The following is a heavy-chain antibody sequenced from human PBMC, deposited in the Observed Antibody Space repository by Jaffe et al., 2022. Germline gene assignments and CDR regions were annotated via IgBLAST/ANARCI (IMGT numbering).Heavy chain of an antibody. CDR3: ARDRGYYDSSGYYYLFDY. Sequence: QVQLVQSGAEVKKPGSSVKVSCKASGGTFSSYAISWVRQAPGQGLEWMGGIIPIFGTANYAQKFQGRVTITTDESTSTAYMELSSLRSEDTAVYYCARDRGYYDSSGYYYLFDYWGQGTLVTVSS. CDR2: IIPIFGTA. J-gene: IGHJ4*02. D-gene: IGHD3-22*01. V-gene: IGHV1-69*05. CDR1: GGTFSSYA.